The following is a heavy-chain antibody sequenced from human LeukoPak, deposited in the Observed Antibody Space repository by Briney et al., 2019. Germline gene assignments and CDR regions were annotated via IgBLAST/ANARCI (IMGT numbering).Heavy chain of an antibody. CDR1: GFTFTSHE. CDR2: INGDGSTT. D-gene: IGHD2-15*01. J-gene: IGHJ4*02. Sequence: HTGGSLRLSCAASGFTFTSHEMNWVRQAPGKGLEWVSYINGDGSTTYYADSVKGRFTTSRDNARNSLYLQMSSLRVEDTAVYYCTRDIVYLQLEYWGQGALVTVSS. V-gene: IGHV3-48*03. CDR3: TRDIVYLQLEY.